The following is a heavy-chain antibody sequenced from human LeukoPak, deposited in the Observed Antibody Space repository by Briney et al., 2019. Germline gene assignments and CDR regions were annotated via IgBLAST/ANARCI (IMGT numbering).Heavy chain of an antibody. V-gene: IGHV4-30-2*01. J-gene: IGHJ4*02. CDR3: ARGPNFTIFGVVTLYFDY. D-gene: IGHD3-3*01. CDR1: GGSISSGGYS. Sequence: PSETLSLTCAVSGGSISSGGYSWSWIRQPPGKGLEWIGYIYHCGSTYYNPSLKSRVTISVDRSKNQFSLKLSSVTAADTAVYYCARGPNFTIFGVVTLYFDYWGQGTLVTVSS. CDR2: IYHCGST.